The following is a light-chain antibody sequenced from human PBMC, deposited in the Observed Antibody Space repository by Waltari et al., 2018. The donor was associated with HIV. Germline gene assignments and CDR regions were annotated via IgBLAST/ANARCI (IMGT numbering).Light chain of an antibody. CDR1: SSDVGGYNY. CDR3: CSYAGSYSLA. CDR2: DVS. J-gene: IGLJ2*01. V-gene: IGLV2-11*01. Sequence: QSALTQPRAVSGSPGHSVTISCTGTSSDVGGYNYVAWYQQHPGKAPRLMIYDVSKRPAAVPDRFSASRSGNTAPLTISGLQSEAEAAYSCCSYAGSYSLAFGGGTKLTVL.